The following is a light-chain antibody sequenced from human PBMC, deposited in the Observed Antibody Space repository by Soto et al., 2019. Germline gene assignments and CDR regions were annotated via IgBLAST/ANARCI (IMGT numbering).Light chain of an antibody. Sequence: QPVLTQPPSLSEAPRQRVSISCSGSSSNIGNNAVNWYQQLPGKAPKLLIYYDDIKPSGVSGRFSASKSGTSASLAISGLQSEDEAQYYCAAWDDSLNGWVFGGGTKVTVL. J-gene: IGLJ3*02. CDR2: YDD. CDR1: SSNIGNNA. CDR3: AAWDDSLNGWV. V-gene: IGLV1-36*01.